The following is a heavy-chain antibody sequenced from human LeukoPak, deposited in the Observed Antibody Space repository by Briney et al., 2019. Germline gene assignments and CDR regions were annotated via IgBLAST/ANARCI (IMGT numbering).Heavy chain of an antibody. CDR1: GYTFTSYG. V-gene: IGHV1-18*01. Sequence: EASVKVSCKASGYTFTSYGISWVRQAPGQGLEWMGWISAYNGNTNYAQRLHGRVTLTTDTSTTTAYMELRSLRSDDTAVYYCGRKWELTTQIDYWGQGTLVTVSS. D-gene: IGHD1-26*01. CDR3: GRKWELTTQIDY. J-gene: IGHJ4*02. CDR2: ISAYNGNT.